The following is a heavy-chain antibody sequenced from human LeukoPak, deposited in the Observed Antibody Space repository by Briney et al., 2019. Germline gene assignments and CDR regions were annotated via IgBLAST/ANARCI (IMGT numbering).Heavy chain of an antibody. CDR3: AAPLSGSPPTYYYYMDV. V-gene: IGHV1-58*01. Sequence: SVKVSCKASGFTFTGSAVQWVRQARGQRLEWIGWIVVGSGNTNYAQKFQERVTITRDMSTSTAYMELSSLRSEDTAVYYCAAPLSGSPPTYYYYMDVWGKGTTVTVSS. CDR1: GFTFTGSA. D-gene: IGHD1-26*01. J-gene: IGHJ6*03. CDR2: IVVGSGNT.